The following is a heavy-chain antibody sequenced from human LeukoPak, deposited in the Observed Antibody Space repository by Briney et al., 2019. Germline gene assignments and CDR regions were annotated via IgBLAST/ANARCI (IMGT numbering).Heavy chain of an antibody. Sequence: GASVKVSCKASGYTFTSYGISWVRQAPGQGLEWMGWISAYNGNTNYAQKLQGRVTMTTDTSTSTAYMELRSLRSDDTAVYYCARDLFSGRYFDWAGGYWGQGTLVTVSS. CDR3: ARDLFSGRYFDWAGGY. V-gene: IGHV1-18*01. CDR1: GYTFTSYG. CDR2: ISAYNGNT. D-gene: IGHD3-9*01. J-gene: IGHJ4*02.